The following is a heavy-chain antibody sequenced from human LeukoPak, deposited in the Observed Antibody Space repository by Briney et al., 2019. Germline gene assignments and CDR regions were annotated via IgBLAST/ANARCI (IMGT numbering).Heavy chain of an antibody. D-gene: IGHD1-26*01. Sequence: PGGSLRLSCAASGFTVSSKYMSWVRQAPGKGVEWVLVIYSGGSTYYADSVKGRFTISRDNSKNTLYLQMNSLRAEDTAVYYCASGSYWYYYYYMDVWGKGTTVTVSS. CDR1: GFTVSSKY. CDR3: ASGSYWYYYYYMDV. CDR2: IYSGGST. J-gene: IGHJ6*03. V-gene: IGHV3-53*01.